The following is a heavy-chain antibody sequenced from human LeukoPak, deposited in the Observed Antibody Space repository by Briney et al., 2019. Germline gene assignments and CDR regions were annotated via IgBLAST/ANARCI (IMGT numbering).Heavy chain of an antibody. CDR3: ATPRYSYANFDY. CDR1: GGSISSYY. D-gene: IGHD2-8*01. J-gene: IGHJ4*02. Sequence: SETLSLTCTVSGGSISSYYWSWIRQPPGKGLEWIGYIYYNGNTNYNPSLKSRVTISVDTSKNQFSLMLTSVTAADTAVYYCATPRYSYANFDYWGQGTLVTVSS. V-gene: IGHV4-59*08. CDR2: IYYNGNT.